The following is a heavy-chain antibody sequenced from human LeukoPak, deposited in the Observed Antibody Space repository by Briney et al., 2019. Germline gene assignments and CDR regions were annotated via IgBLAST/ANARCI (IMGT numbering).Heavy chain of an antibody. CDR1: GFSFSDSV. D-gene: IGHD5-18*01. Sequence: GGSLRLSCVASGFSFSDSVIHWVRQAPGKGLDWVAVISNDGSKKYYADSVKGRFTISRDNSKNTLSLQVSSLRTEDTAVYYCAKDRYSYAFEYSDSWGQGTLVTVSS. J-gene: IGHJ4*02. V-gene: IGHV3-30*18. CDR2: ISNDGSKK. CDR3: AKDRYSYAFEYSDS.